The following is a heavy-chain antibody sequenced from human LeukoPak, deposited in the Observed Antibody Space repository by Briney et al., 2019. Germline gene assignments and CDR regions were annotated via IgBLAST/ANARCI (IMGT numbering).Heavy chain of an antibody. Sequence: PSETLSLTCTVSDGSISSYQWSWIRQPPGKGLEWIGYMYYSGSTKYNPSLKSRVTISGDTSKNQFSLKLISVTAADAAVYYCAGHDYYGSGSYRWGQGTLVTVSS. J-gene: IGHJ5*02. CDR1: DGSISSYQ. V-gene: IGHV4-59*08. D-gene: IGHD3-10*01. CDR3: AGHDYYGSGSYR. CDR2: MYYSGST.